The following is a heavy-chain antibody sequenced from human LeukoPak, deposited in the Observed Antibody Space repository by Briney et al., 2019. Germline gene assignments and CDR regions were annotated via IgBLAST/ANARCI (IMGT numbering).Heavy chain of an antibody. CDR2: ISGSGGST. CDR3: ASIGYCSGGSCYKAPD. J-gene: IGHJ4*02. D-gene: IGHD2-15*01. CDR1: GFTFSSYA. Sequence: GGSLRLSCAASGFTFSSYAMSWVRQAPGKGLEWVSAISGSGGSTYYADSVKGRFTISRDNSKNTLYLQMNSLRAEDTAVYYCASIGYCSGGSCYKAPDWGQGTLVTVSS. V-gene: IGHV3-23*01.